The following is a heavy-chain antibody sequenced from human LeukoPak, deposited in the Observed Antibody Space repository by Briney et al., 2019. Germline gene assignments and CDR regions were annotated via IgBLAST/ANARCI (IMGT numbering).Heavy chain of an antibody. V-gene: IGHV4-34*01. CDR1: GGSFSGYY. CDR3: ARGYCSSTSCYSGANWFDP. J-gene: IGHJ5*02. CDR2: IYYSGST. D-gene: IGHD2-2*01. Sequence: SETLSLTCAVYGGSFSGYYWSWIRQPPGKGLEWIGSIYYSGSTYYNPSLKSRVTISVDTSKNQFSLKLSSVTAADTAVYYCARGYCSSTSCYSGANWFDPWGQGTLVTVSS.